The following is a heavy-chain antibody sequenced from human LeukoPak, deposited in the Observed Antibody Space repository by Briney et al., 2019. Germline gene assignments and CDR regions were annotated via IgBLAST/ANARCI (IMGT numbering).Heavy chain of an antibody. V-gene: IGHV3-23*01. D-gene: IGHD2-2*01. CDR2: ISGSGGST. CDR3: AKDPRYCSSTSCDY. CDR1: GFTFSSYS. J-gene: IGHJ4*02. Sequence: GGSLRLSCAASGFTFSSYSMSWVRQAPGKGLEWVSAISGSGGSTYYADSVKGRFTISRDNSKNTLYLQMNSLRAEDTAVYYCAKDPRYCSSTSCDYWGQGTLVTVSS.